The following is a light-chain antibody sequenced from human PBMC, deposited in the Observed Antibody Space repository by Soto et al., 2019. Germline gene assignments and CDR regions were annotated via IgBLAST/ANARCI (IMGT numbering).Light chain of an antibody. CDR1: QGISSY. J-gene: IGKJ5*01. Sequence: RMTQSPSSLSASTGDRVTITCRASQGISSYLAWYQQKPGKAPKLLIYAASTLQSGVPSRFSGSGSGTDFTLTISCLQSEDFATYYCQQYYSYPITFGQGTRLEIK. V-gene: IGKV1-8*01. CDR2: AAS. CDR3: QQYYSYPIT.